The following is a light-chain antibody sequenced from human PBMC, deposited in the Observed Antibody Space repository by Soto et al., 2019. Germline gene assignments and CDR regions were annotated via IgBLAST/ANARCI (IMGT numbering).Light chain of an antibody. Sequence: EIVLTQSPGTLSLSPDERATLSCRASQSVSSTYLAWHKQKPGQAPRLLIYGASSRATGIPDRFSGSGSGTDFTLTIRRVAPEDFAVDYCQQYGSSGTVGQGTKVDIK. CDR2: GAS. CDR3: QQYGSSGT. CDR1: QSVSSTY. V-gene: IGKV3-20*01. J-gene: IGKJ1*01.